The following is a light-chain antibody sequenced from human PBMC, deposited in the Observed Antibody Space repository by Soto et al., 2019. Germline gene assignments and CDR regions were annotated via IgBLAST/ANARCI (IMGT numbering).Light chain of an antibody. CDR1: QTVRNNY. J-gene: IGKJ4*01. Sequence: EFVLTQSPGTLSLSPGERATLSCRASQTVRNNYLAWYQQKPGQAPRLLIYDASSRATGIPDRFSGGGSGTDFTLTLRRLEPEDFAVYYCQQFSSYPLTFGGGTKVDIK. CDR2: DAS. CDR3: QQFSSYPLT. V-gene: IGKV3-20*01.